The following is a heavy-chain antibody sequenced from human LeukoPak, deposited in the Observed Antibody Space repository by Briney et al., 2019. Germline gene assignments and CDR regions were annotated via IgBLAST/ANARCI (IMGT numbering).Heavy chain of an antibody. Sequence: ASVKVSCKASGYTFTGYYMHWVRQAPGQGLEWMGWINPNSGGTNYAQKFQGRVTMTRDTSISTAYMELSRPRSDDTAVYYCAREARSYDILTGYYNWGAFDIWGQGTMVTVSS. CDR2: INPNSGGT. D-gene: IGHD3-9*01. CDR1: GYTFTGYY. V-gene: IGHV1-2*02. J-gene: IGHJ3*02. CDR3: AREARSYDILTGYYNWGAFDI.